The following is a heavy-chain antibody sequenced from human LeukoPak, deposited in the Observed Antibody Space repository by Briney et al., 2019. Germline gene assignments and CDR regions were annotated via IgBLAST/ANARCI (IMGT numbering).Heavy chain of an antibody. D-gene: IGHD6-19*01. Sequence: ASVRVSCKASGYTFTSYDINWVRQATGQGLEWMGWMNPNSGNTGYAQKFQGRVTITRNTSISTAYMELSSLRSEDTAVYYCARDQRSGWAHYFDYWGQGTLVTVSS. CDR1: GYTFTSYD. J-gene: IGHJ4*02. V-gene: IGHV1-8*03. CDR2: MNPNSGNT. CDR3: ARDQRSGWAHYFDY.